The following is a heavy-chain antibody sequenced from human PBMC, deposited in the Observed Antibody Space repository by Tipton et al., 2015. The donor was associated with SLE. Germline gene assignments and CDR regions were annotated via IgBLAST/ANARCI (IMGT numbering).Heavy chain of an antibody. V-gene: IGHV4-34*01. CDR1: GGSLTGYL. Sequence: TLSLTCAVYGGSLTGYLWTWIRQSPGKGLEWIGEINHSGSSNYNPSLKSRVTLSVATSKSQFSLKLSSVTAADTAVYYCARHSDDPEYYFDYWGQGTLVTVSS. CDR2: INHSGSS. D-gene: IGHD1-14*01. J-gene: IGHJ4*02. CDR3: ARHSDDPEYYFDY.